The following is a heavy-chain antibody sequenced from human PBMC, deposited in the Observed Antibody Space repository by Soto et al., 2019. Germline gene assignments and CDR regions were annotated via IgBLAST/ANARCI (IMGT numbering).Heavy chain of an antibody. CDR2: ISATGETI. CDR1: GFNFSDFY. V-gene: IGHV3-11*01. D-gene: IGHD1-26*01. Sequence: QVQLVESGGALVKPGGSLRLSCAASGFNFSDFYISWIRQAPGKGLEWVSFISATGETIYYAESVKCRFTISRDNAQKSLGLQLNRLRVEDTAIYYCARQLQGPRRKYYLHFWRQGTLVTVPS. J-gene: IGHJ4*02. CDR3: ARQLQGPRRKYYLHF.